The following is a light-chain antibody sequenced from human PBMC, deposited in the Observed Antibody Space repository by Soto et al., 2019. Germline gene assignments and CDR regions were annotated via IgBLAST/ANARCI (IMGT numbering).Light chain of an antibody. V-gene: IGKV3-15*01. CDR2: GAS. CDR3: QQYNNWPVT. Sequence: IVMTHSPATLSVSRVERASLFCRASQSVGRYVAWYQQKPGQAPRLLIYGASTRATAIPARFSGSGSGTEFTLTISSLQSEDFAVYYCQQYNNWPVTCGQGTKGDI. J-gene: IGKJ1*01. CDR1: QSVGRY.